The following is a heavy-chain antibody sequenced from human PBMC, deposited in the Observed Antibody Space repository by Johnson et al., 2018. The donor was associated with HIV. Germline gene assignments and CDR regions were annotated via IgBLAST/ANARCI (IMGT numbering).Heavy chain of an antibody. J-gene: IGHJ3*02. CDR3: AREVRYTSWSFDI. Sequence: QVQLVESGGGLVQPGGSLRLSCAASGFTFSSYAMSWIRQAPGKGLEWVSYISSSGSTIYYADSVTGRFTISRDNAKKSQYLQMNSLRAEDTAVYYCAREVRYTSWSFDIWGQGTMVTVSS. CDR1: GFTFSSYA. V-gene: IGHV3-11*04. CDR2: ISSSGSTI. D-gene: IGHD6-19*01.